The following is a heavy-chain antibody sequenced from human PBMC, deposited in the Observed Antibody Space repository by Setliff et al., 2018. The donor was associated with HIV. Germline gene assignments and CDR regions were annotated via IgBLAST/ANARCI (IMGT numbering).Heavy chain of an antibody. CDR3: ATGRHYYDSSDYPANPFDV. J-gene: IGHJ3*01. D-gene: IGHD3-22*01. V-gene: IGHV1-8*03. CDR2: LNPKSGDT. Sequence: ASVKVSCKTSGYTFTSYDVHWVRQATGQGLEWMGYLNPKSGDTGSAQRFQDRLTITADTSVNTAYMELSSLRSEDTAVYFCATGRHYYDSSDYPANPFDVWGQGTMVTVSS. CDR1: GYTFTSYD.